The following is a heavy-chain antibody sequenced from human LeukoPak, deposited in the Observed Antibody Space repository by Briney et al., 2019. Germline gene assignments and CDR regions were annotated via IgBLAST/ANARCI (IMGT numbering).Heavy chain of an antibody. J-gene: IGHJ4*02. V-gene: IGHV3-33*01. D-gene: IGHD5-12*01. Sequence: GGSLRLSCAASGFTFSSYGMHWVRQAPGKGLEWVAVIWYDGSNKYYADSVKGRFTTSRDNSKNTLYLQMNSLRAEDTAVYYCAREWMKRGYSGYDYVYFDYWGQGTLVTVSS. CDR2: IWYDGSNK. CDR1: GFTFSSYG. CDR3: AREWMKRGYSGYDYVYFDY.